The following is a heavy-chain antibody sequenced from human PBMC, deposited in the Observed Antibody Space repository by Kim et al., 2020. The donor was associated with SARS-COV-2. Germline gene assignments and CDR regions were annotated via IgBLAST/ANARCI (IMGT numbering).Heavy chain of an antibody. CDR2: ISSSGSTI. CDR3: ASIPVAGHVGAFDI. J-gene: IGHJ3*02. V-gene: IGHV3-48*03. D-gene: IGHD6-19*01. Sequence: GGSLRLSCAASGFTFSSYEMNWVRQAPGKGLEWVSYISSSGSTIYYADSVKGRFTISRDNAKNSLYLQMNSLRAEDTAVYYCASIPVAGHVGAFDIWGQGTMVTVSS. CDR1: GFTFSSYE.